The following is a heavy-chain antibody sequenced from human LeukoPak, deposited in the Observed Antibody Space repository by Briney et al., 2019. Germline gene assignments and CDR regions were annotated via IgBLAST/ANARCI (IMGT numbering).Heavy chain of an antibody. CDR1: GFTFSSYS. D-gene: IGHD3-10*01. V-gene: IGHV3-21*01. CDR2: ISSSSSYI. J-gene: IGHJ4*02. Sequence: GGSLRLSCAASGFTFSSYSMNWVRQAPEKGLEWVSSISSSSSYIYYADSVKGRFTISRDNAKNSLYLQMNSLRAEDTAVYYCARGGRTGEVASGSYYYFDYWGQGTLVTVSS. CDR3: ARGGRTGEVASGSYYYFDY.